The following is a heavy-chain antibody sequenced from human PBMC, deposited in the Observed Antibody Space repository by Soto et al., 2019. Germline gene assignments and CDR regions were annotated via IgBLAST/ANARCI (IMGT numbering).Heavy chain of an antibody. Sequence: QVQLQESGPGLVKPSQTLSLTCTVSGGSISSGGYYWIWIRQHPGKGLEWIGYIYYSGSTYYNPSSKSRGTLSVDTDQNHFSLSLSSVTAADTAVYYWARGRNGHNYPAVDIWGQGTMVTVSS. J-gene: IGHJ3*02. CDR3: ARGRNGHNYPAVDI. CDR2: IYYSGST. V-gene: IGHV4-31*03. D-gene: IGHD2-8*01. CDR1: GGSISSGGYY.